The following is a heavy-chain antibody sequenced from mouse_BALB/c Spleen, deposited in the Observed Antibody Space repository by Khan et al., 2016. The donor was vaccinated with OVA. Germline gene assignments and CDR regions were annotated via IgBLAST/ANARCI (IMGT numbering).Heavy chain of an antibody. CDR1: GYTFTNYG. Sequence: QVQLKQSGPELKKPGETVKISCKASGYTFTNYGMNWVKQAPGKGLKWMGWIYTYTGEPTYADDFKGRFAFSLESSASTAYLQINNLTNEDTATYFCVRGSSRAMDYWGQGTSVTVSS. CDR2: IYTYTGEP. D-gene: IGHD1-1*01. CDR3: VRGSSRAMDY. V-gene: IGHV9-3-1*01. J-gene: IGHJ4*01.